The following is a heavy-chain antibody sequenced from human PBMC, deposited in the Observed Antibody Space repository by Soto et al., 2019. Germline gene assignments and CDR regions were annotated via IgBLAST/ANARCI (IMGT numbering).Heavy chain of an antibody. CDR2: ISAYNGKT. CDR1: GSTFISYG. Sequence: QVRRLQSGAGVKKPGASLKVSCTSSGSTFISYGTTWGRRAPGQGLGWMGGISAYNGKTNYAQKLQGRVTMTTETSTSTAYMELRSLRSDDTAVYYCARDFRAGIYYGSGSSIDYWGQGTLVTVSS. CDR3: ARDFRAGIYYGSGSSIDY. D-gene: IGHD3-10*01. J-gene: IGHJ4*02. V-gene: IGHV1-18*01.